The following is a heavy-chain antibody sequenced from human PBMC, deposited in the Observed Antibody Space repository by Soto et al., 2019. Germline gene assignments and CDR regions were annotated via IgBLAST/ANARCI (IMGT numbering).Heavy chain of an antibody. D-gene: IGHD3-3*01. CDR3: AREYDFWSGYYTYYGMDV. V-gene: IGHV4-30-4*01. J-gene: IGHJ6*02. CDR1: GGSISSGDYY. CDR2: IYYSGST. Sequence: SETLSLTCTVSGGSISSGDYYWSWIRQPPGKGLEWIGYIYYSGSTYYNPSLKSRVTISVDTSKNQFSLKLSSVTAADTAVYYCAREYDFWSGYYTYYGMDVWGQGTTVTVSS.